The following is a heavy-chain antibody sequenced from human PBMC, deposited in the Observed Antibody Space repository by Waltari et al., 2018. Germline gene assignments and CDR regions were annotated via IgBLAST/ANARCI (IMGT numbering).Heavy chain of an antibody. D-gene: IGHD2-15*01. J-gene: IGHJ6*02. CDR1: GTSFRGYY. CDR3: VRLEDCRGPGGNWYSGEVFALDV. CDR2: PNHAGNT. V-gene: IGHV4-34*01. Sequence: QVHLQQWGAGLLRPSETLSLTCAVYGTSFRGYYWGWVRPPPGKGLEWMGGPNHAGNTNYNPSLRSRAAVSVDTSKNQRSLKVGPVTAADTGVYYCVRLEDCRGPGGNWYSGEVFALDVWGQGTTVTVSS.